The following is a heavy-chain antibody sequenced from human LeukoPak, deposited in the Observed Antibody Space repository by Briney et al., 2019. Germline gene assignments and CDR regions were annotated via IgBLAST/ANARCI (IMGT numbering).Heavy chain of an antibody. Sequence: PSQTLSLTCTVSGGSISRSGYYWSWIRQHPGKGLEWIGYIYYSGSTYYNPSLKSRVTISVDTSKNQFSLKLSSVTAADTAVYYCARDLGYCTNGVCHTRFDYWGQGTLVAVSS. CDR2: IYYSGST. D-gene: IGHD2-8*01. V-gene: IGHV4-31*03. CDR1: GGSISRSGYY. CDR3: ARDLGYCTNGVCHTRFDY. J-gene: IGHJ4*02.